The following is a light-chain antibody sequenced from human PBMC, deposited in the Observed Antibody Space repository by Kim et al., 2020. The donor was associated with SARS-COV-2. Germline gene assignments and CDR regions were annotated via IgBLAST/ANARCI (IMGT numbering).Light chain of an antibody. V-gene: IGLV3-19*01. Sequence: SSELTQDPAVSVALGQTVRITCQGASLRRYYATWYQQKPGQAPILVIYGKNNRPSGIPDRFSGSSSGNTASLPITGTHAGAEAAYYCNSRDSNDNVVFGG. J-gene: IGLJ2*01. CDR1: SLRRYY. CDR2: GKN. CDR3: NSRDSNDNVV.